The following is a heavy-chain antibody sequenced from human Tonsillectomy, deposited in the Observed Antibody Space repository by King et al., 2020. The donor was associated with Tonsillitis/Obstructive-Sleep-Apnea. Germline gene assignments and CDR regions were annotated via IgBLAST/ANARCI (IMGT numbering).Heavy chain of an antibody. V-gene: IGHV4-4*02. CDR1: GGSISSSNW. J-gene: IGHJ4*02. CDR3: ARAKKEYYDILTGPKSRFFDY. D-gene: IGHD3-9*01. Sequence: QLQESGPGLVKPSGTLSLTCAVSGGSISSSNWWSWVRQPSGKGLEWIGEIYHSGSTNYSPSLKSRVTISVDKSKNQFSLKLSSVTAADTAVYYCARAKKEYYDILTGPKSRFFDYWGQGTLVTVSS. CDR2: IYHSGST.